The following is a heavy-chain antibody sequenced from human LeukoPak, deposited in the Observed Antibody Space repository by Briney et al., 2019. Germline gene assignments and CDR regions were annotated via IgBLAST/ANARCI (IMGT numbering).Heavy chain of an antibody. Sequence: GGSLRLSCAASGFTFSSYVMSWVRQAPGKGVEWVSTISGSGGSTYYADSVKGRFTISRDNFKNTLYLQMNSLRAEDTAVYYCAKDSGSGSYYRTVGVIDYWGQGTLVTVSS. D-gene: IGHD3-10*01. CDR1: GFTFSSYV. CDR3: AKDSGSGSYYRTVGVIDY. CDR2: ISGSGGST. V-gene: IGHV3-23*01. J-gene: IGHJ4*02.